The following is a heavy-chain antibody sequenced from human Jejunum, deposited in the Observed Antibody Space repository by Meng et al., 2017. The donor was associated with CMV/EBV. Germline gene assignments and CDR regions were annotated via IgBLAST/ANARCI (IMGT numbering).Heavy chain of an antibody. CDR1: GGSFSGYY. CDR3: ARGPRGWWFDP. J-gene: IGHJ5*02. D-gene: IGHD3-10*01. Sequence: CAVDGGSFSGYYWSWIRQPPEKGLEWIGEINHSGSTNYNPSLKSRVTISVDTSKTQFSLKLSSVTAADTAVYFCARGPRGWWFDPWGQGSLVTVSS. V-gene: IGHV4-34*01. CDR2: INHSGST.